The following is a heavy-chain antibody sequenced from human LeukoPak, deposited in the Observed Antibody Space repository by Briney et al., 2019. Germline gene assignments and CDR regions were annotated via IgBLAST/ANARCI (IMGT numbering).Heavy chain of an antibody. D-gene: IGHD3-16*02. CDR3: ARRGFYQSYYFDY. CDR2: MNPNSGNT. J-gene: IGHJ4*02. CDR1: GYTFTSYD. V-gene: IGHV1-8*01. Sequence: ASVKVSCKASGYTFTSYDINWVRQATGQGLEWMGWMNPNSGNTGYAQKFQGRVTMTTDTSTSTAYMELRSLRSDDTAVYYCARRGFYQSYYFDYWGQGTLVTVSS.